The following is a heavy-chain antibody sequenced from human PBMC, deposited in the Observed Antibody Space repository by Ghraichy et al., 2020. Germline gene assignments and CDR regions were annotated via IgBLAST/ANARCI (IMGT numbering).Heavy chain of an antibody. CDR1: GDSISRSNYY. J-gene: IGHJ4*02. CDR3: ARGGVSYSDH. Sequence: SEPLSLTCTVSGDSISRSNYYWVWFRQPPGKGLEWIGSISYSGTTYYNPSLKSRITISVDTSKNQFSLKVTSVTAADTAVYYCARGGVSYSDHWGQGTLVTVSS. V-gene: IGHV4-39*01. D-gene: IGHD2-8*02. CDR2: ISYSGTT.